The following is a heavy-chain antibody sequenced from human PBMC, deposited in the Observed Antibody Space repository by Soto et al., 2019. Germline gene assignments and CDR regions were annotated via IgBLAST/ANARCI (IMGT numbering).Heavy chain of an antibody. CDR1: GFTFSSYG. Sequence: PGGSLRLSCAASGFTFSSYGMHWVRQAPGKGLEWVAVISYDGSNKYYADSVKGRFTISRDNSKNTLYLQMNSLRAEDTAVYYCAKDQGSTSWDGRAYYYYGMDVWGQGTTVTVSS. CDR3: AKDQGSTSWDGRAYYYYGMDV. CDR2: ISYDGSNK. V-gene: IGHV3-30*18. J-gene: IGHJ6*02. D-gene: IGHD2-2*01.